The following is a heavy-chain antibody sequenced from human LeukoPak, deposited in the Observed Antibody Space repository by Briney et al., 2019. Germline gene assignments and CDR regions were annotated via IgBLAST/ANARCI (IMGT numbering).Heavy chain of an antibody. V-gene: IGHV4-30-2*01. CDR1: GGSISSGGYS. J-gene: IGHJ4*02. D-gene: IGHD3-22*01. CDR2: IYHGGST. Sequence: SETLSLTCAVSGGSISSGGYSWSWIRQPPGKGLEWIGYIYHGGSTYYNPSLKSRVTISVDRSENQFSLRLTSVTAADTAVYYCARANYYDGNGYYIDYWGQGTLVTVSS. CDR3: ARANYYDGNGYYIDY.